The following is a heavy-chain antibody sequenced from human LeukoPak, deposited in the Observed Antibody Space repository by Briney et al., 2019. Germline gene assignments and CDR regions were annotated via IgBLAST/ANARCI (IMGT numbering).Heavy chain of an antibody. CDR1: GFTFSSYS. Sequence: GGSLRLSCAASGFTFSSYSMNWVRQAPGKGLEWGSSISSSSIYFSYALSVMCRFTISRDHSQNSLYLQMNSLRAEDTAVYYCSRDLSGDYFSGYWGQGTLVTVSS. D-gene: IGHD4-17*01. CDR3: SRDLSGDYFSGY. J-gene: IGHJ4*02. V-gene: IGHV3-21*01. CDR2: ISSSSIYF.